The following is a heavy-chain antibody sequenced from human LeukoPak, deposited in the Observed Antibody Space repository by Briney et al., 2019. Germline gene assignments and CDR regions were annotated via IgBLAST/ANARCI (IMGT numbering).Heavy chain of an antibody. V-gene: IGHV3-15*01. Sequence: GGNLRLYCAASGFTFSNVWLSWVRQAQGKGLEWVGRIKSKTDGGTTDYAAPVKGRFTISRDDSKNTLYLQMNSLKTEDTAVYYCATLDTVDYWGQGTLVTVSS. CDR3: ATLDTVDY. J-gene: IGHJ4*02. CDR1: GFTFSNVW. D-gene: IGHD5-18*01. CDR2: IKSKTDGGTT.